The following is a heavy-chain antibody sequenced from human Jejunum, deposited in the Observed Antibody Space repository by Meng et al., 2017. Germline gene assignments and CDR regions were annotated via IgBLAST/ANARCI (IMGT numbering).Heavy chain of an antibody. CDR3: ARDSMGSLDY. CDR2: ANT. Sequence: QVHRQESVPGLVRPSETLSLICTVSGGSVGRAGYQWGWIRQPPGRGLEWIGYANTNYNPSLKRRVTISLDTSRNLFSLSLTSVTAADTAVYYCARDSMGSLDYWGQGILVTVSS. V-gene: IGHV4-61*08. CDR1: GGSVGRAGYQ. J-gene: IGHJ4*02. D-gene: IGHD1-26*01.